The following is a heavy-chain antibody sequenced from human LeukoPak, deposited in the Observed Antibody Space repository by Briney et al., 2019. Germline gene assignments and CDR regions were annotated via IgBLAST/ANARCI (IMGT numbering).Heavy chain of an antibody. CDR3: ARALSDYCTNGVCYTYFDY. CDR2: IYYSGGT. D-gene: IGHD2-8*01. CDR1: GGSISSHY. J-gene: IGHJ4*02. Sequence: SETLSLTCTVSGGSISSHYGSWIRQPPGKGLEWIGFIYYSGGTSYNPSLKRRVTISVDTSKNQFSLKLSSVTAADTAVYYCARALSDYCTNGVCYTYFDYWGQGTLVTVSS. V-gene: IGHV4-59*11.